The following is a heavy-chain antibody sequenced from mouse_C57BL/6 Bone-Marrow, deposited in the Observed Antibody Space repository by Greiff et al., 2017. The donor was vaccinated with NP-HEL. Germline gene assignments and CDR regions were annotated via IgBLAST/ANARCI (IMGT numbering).Heavy chain of an antibody. CDR2: ISYDGSN. D-gene: IGHD2-3*01. CDR3: ALYGFAY. Sequence: EVHLVESGPGLVKPSQSLSLTCSVTGYSITSGYYWNWIRQFPGNKLEWMGYISYDGSNNYNPSLKNRISITRDTSKNQFFLKLNSVTTEDTATYYCALYGFAYWGQGTLVTVSA. V-gene: IGHV3-6*01. J-gene: IGHJ3*01. CDR1: GYSITSGYY.